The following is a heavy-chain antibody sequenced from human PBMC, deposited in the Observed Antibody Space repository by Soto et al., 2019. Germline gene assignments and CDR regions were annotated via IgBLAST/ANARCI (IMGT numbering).Heavy chain of an antibody. V-gene: IGHV1-69*13. D-gene: IGHD5-18*01. CDR3: ARAMIQLWSPFDC. J-gene: IGHJ4*02. Sequence: SVKVSCKASGYTFSSDVIGWVRQAPGQGLEWMGVVIPIFGTANYAQKFQGRVTITADESSSTAYMELYSLTSEDTAMYYCARAMIQLWSPFDCWGQGTLVTVSS. CDR2: VIPIFGTA. CDR1: GYTFSSDV.